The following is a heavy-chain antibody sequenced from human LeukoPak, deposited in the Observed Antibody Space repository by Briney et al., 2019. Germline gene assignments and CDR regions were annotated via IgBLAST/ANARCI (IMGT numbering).Heavy chain of an antibody. D-gene: IGHD3-9*01. CDR3: AKAHSPLRYFDWLFDY. CDR1: GFTFSSYS. CDR2: ISWNSGSI. Sequence: GGSLRLSCAASGFTFSSYSMNWVRQAPGKGLEWVSGISWNSGSIGYADSVKGRFTISRDNAKNSLYLQMNSLRAEDTALYYCAKAHSPLRYFDWLFDYWGQGTLVTVSS. J-gene: IGHJ4*02. V-gene: IGHV3-9*01.